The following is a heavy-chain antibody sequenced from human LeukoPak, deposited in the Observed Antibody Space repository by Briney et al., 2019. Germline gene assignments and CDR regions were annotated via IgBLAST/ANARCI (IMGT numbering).Heavy chain of an antibody. J-gene: IGHJ4*02. Sequence: ASVKVSCKASGYTFTCYYMHWVRQAPGQGLEWRGWINPNSGGTNYAQKVQGRVTMTRDTSISTAYMELSRRRATETSVYYCASRSSWYFSGGAFDYWGQGTLVTVSS. CDR1: GYTFTCYY. V-gene: IGHV1-2*02. CDR3: ASRSSWYFSGGAFDY. CDR2: INPNSGGT. D-gene: IGHD6-13*01.